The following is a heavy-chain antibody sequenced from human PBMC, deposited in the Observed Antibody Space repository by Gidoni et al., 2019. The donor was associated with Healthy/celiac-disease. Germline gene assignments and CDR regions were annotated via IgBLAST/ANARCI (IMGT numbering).Heavy chain of an antibody. D-gene: IGHD3-9*01. CDR3: ARAGYDILTGYFPFDY. CDR1: GGSISSGGYY. CDR2: IYYSGST. J-gene: IGHJ4*02. Sequence: QVQLQESGTGLVKPSQTLSLTCTVSGGSISSGGYYWSWIRQTPGKGLEWIGYIYYSGSTYYNPSLKSRVTISVDTSKNQFSLKLSSVTAADTAVYYCARAGYDILTGYFPFDYWGQGTLVTVSS. V-gene: IGHV4-31*03.